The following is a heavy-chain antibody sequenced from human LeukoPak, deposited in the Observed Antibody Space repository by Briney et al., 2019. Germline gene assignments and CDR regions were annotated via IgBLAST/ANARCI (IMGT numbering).Heavy chain of an antibody. CDR1: GDSISRYY. J-gene: IGHJ4*02. D-gene: IGHD3-10*01. CDR3: AGWLGELLSESYYFDY. CDR2: IYYSGST. Sequence: TSETLSLTCTVSGDSISRYYWSWIRQPPGKGLEWIGYIYYSGSTNYNPSLKSRVTISVDTSKNQFSLKLSSVTAADTAVYYCAGWLGELLSESYYFDYWGQGTLVTVSS. V-gene: IGHV4-59*01.